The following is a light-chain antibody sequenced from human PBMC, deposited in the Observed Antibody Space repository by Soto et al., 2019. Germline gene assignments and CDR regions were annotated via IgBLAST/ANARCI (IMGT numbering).Light chain of an antibody. J-gene: IGKJ4*01. CDR2: CAS. V-gene: IGKV3-20*01. CDR1: QSVSSSC. Sequence: EIVLTQSPGTLSLSPGERAALSCRSSQSVSSSCLAWYQQKPGQAPRLLIYCASSRATGIPDRFSGSGTRTDFTITISRQETEDFAVYDCQQYDGSLRLTFGGGTKVEIK. CDR3: QQYDGSLRLT.